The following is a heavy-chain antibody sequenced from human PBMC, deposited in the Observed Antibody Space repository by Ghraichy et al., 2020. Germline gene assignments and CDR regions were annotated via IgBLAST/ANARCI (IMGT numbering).Heavy chain of an antibody. V-gene: IGHV4-59*01. D-gene: IGHD3-9*01. CDR3: ARGGPTYYDVLTVYREVWFDP. Sequence: SETLSLTCTVSGGSISRYYWSWIRQPPGKGLEWIGYVYYSGSTNSNPSLKSRVTISVDTSKNQFSLKLSSVTAADTAVYYCARGGPTYYDVLTVYREVWFDPWGQGTLVTVSS. J-gene: IGHJ5*02. CDR1: GGSISRYY. CDR2: VYYSGST.